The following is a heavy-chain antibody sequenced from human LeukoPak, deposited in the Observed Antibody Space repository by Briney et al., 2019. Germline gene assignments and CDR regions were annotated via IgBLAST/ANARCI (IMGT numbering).Heavy chain of an antibody. D-gene: IGHD3-16*01. V-gene: IGHV3-30*02. Sequence: PGGSLRLSCAASGFTFSSYGMHWVRQAPGKGLEWVAFIRYDGSNKYYADSVKGRFTISRDNSKNTLYLQMNSLRAEDTAVYYCARDHHRRQYDGQARDTFDIWGQGTMVTVSS. CDR1: GFTFSSYG. CDR2: IRYDGSNK. CDR3: ARDHHRRQYDGQARDTFDI. J-gene: IGHJ3*02.